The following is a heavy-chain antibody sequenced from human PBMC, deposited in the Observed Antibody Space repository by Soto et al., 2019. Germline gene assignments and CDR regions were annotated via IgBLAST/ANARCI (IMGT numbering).Heavy chain of an antibody. CDR3: AREVGY. J-gene: IGHJ4*02. V-gene: IGHV3-7*05. D-gene: IGHD3-10*01. CDR1: GFTFSTYW. Sequence: EVQLVESGGGLVQPGGSLRLSCVASGFTFSTYWMSWVRQAPGKGLEWVANIRQDGSEKYYVDSVKGRFTVSRDNAKNSLYLQMNSLRAEDTAVYYCAREVGYWGQGNLVTVSS. CDR2: IRQDGSEK.